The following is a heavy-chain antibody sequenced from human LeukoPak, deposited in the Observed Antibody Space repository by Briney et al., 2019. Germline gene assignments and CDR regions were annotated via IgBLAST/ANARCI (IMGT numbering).Heavy chain of an antibody. CDR1: GFSFNNYA. D-gene: IGHD1-26*01. J-gene: IGHJ4*02. Sequence: GGSLRLSCAASGFSFNNYAMNWVRQAPGKGLEWVSTISVSGDSTFYADSVQGRFTVSRDTSRNSLSLHMNSLRAEDTAVYFCARRGGRNGWGDFDYWGQGTLVTVSS. V-gene: IGHV3-23*01. CDR2: ISVSGDST. CDR3: ARRGGRNGWGDFDY.